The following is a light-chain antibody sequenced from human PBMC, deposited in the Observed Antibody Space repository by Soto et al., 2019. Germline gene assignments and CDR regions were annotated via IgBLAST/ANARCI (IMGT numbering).Light chain of an antibody. V-gene: IGKV3-20*01. CDR1: QTVISNY. Sequence: EIVLTQSPGTLSLSSGERATISCRASQTVISNYLAWYQQKPAQAPRLLIYGASSRATGIPDRFSGSGSGTDFTLTISRLEPEDFAVYYCQQNANSLFTCGPGTKVEIK. CDR3: QQNANSLFT. CDR2: GAS. J-gene: IGKJ3*01.